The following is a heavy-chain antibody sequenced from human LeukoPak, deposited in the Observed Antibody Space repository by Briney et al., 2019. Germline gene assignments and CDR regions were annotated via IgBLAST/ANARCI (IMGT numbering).Heavy chain of an antibody. V-gene: IGHV3-13*01. Sequence: GGSLRLSCAASGFTFSSYDMHWVRQVTGKALEWVSVIGSAGGTYYSGSVKGRFTISRENARDSLYLQMNSLRAGDTAVYYCVAQPQKSDAFDIWGQGTMVTVSP. CDR1: GFTFSSYD. CDR3: VAQPQKSDAFDI. CDR2: IGSAGGT. D-gene: IGHD6-13*01. J-gene: IGHJ3*02.